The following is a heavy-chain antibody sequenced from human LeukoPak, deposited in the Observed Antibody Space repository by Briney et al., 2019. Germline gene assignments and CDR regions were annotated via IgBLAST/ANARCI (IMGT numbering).Heavy chain of an antibody. CDR3: ARVYWWELHESNWFDP. D-gene: IGHD1-26*01. CDR2: IYYSGST. Sequence: SETLSLTCTVSGGSISSSSYYWGWIRQPPGKGLEWIGSIYYSGSTYYNPSLKSRVTISVDTSKNQFSLKLSSVTAADTAVYYCARVYWWELHESNWFDPWGQGTLVTVSS. CDR1: GGSISSSSYY. J-gene: IGHJ5*02. V-gene: IGHV4-39*01.